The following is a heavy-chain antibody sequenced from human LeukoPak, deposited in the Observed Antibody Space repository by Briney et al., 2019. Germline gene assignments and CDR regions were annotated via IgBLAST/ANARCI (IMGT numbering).Heavy chain of an antibody. J-gene: IGHJ4*02. D-gene: IGHD1-26*01. CDR1: GFTFSSNA. Sequence: GGSLRLSCAASGFTFSSNAMSWVRQAPGKGLEWVSAISGSGGSTYYADSVKGRFTISRDNSKNTLYLQMNSLRAEDTAVYYCAKVQVGGTLGSVDYWGQGTLVTVSS. V-gene: IGHV3-23*01. CDR2: ISGSGGST. CDR3: AKVQVGGTLGSVDY.